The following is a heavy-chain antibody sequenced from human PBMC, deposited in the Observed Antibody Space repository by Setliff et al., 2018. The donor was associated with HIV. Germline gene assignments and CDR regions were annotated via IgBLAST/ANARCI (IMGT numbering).Heavy chain of an antibody. Sequence: SVKVSCKASGNSFHSYAFSWVRQAPGQCLEWMGGIIPLFGSANYAQKFQGRVTITTDESTSTAYMELSSLKSEDTAVDYCARGFEVESSGWFDPWGQGTLVTVSS. D-gene: IGHD3-9*01. J-gene: IGHJ5*02. V-gene: IGHV1-69*05. CDR3: ARGFEVESSGWFDP. CDR2: IIPLFGSA. CDR1: GNSFHSYA.